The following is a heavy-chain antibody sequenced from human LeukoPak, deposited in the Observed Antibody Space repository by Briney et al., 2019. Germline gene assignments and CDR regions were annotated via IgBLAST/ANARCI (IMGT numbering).Heavy chain of an antibody. J-gene: IGHJ4*02. CDR3: AKEGDCSSTSCYYRAEYYFDY. Sequence: PGGSLRLSCAASGFTFSSYGMHWVRQAPGKGLEWVAFIRYDGSNKYYADSVKGRFTISRDNSKNTLYLQMNSLRAEDTAVYYCAKEGDCSSTSCYYRAEYYFDYWGQGTLVTVSS. D-gene: IGHD2-2*01. CDR2: IRYDGSNK. V-gene: IGHV3-30*02. CDR1: GFTFSSYG.